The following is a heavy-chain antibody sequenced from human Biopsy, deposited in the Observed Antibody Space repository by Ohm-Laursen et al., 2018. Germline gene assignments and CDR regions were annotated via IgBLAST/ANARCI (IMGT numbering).Heavy chain of an antibody. CDR2: ISSTSKTI. J-gene: IGHJ2*01. Sequence: SLRLSCAASGFTFSDHSLSWIRQAPGTGLEWIADISSTSKTISYADSVNGRFTISRDNARESIYLQMSTLRAEDTAVYYYARVKLWYPYCYFDHWGRGTLVTVSS. D-gene: IGHD3-16*01. CDR3: ARVKLWYPYCYFDH. V-gene: IGHV3-11*01. CDR1: GFTFSDHS.